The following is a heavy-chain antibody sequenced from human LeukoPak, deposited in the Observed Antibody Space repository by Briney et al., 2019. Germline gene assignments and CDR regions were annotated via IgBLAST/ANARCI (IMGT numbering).Heavy chain of an antibody. CDR1: GGTFSSYA. V-gene: IGHV1-69*04. J-gene: IGHJ4*02. CDR2: IIPILGIA. D-gene: IGHD5-18*01. CDR3: AKDFAMASYYFDY. Sequence: GASVKVSCKASGGTFSSYAISWVRQAPGQGLEWMGRIIPILGIANYAQKFQGRVTITADKSTSTAYMELSSLRSEDTAVYYCAKDFAMASYYFDYWGQGTLVTVSS.